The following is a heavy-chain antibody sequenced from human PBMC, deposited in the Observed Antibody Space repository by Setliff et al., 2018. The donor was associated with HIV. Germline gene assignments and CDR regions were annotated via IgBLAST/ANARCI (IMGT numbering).Heavy chain of an antibody. CDR3: VRGRIDTYWDYFKEYFFNYIDV. CDR2: IAASGDP. D-gene: IGHD3-9*01. V-gene: IGHV4-4*07. J-gene: IGHJ6*03. Sequence: SETLSLTCTILGNSSVTNYFWGWIRAPADKGLEWIGHIAASGDPNYNTSLKSRLSMSVHTSKNQISLSLTSVSAADTAVYLCVRGRIDTYWDYFKEYFFNYIDVWGQGTTVTVSS. CDR1: GNSSVTNYF.